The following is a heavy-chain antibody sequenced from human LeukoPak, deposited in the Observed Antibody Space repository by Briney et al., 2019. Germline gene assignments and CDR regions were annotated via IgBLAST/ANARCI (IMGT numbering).Heavy chain of an antibody. Sequence: SETLSLTCTVSGGSISSYYWSWIRQPPGKGLEYIGYVYYSGNTNSNPSLNSRVTISVDKSKNQFSLNLSSVTAADTAVYYCARGIADPYSFDSWGQGILVTVSS. V-gene: IGHV4-59*12. CDR3: ARGIADPYSFDS. J-gene: IGHJ4*02. CDR2: VYYSGNT. D-gene: IGHD6-13*01. CDR1: GGSISSYY.